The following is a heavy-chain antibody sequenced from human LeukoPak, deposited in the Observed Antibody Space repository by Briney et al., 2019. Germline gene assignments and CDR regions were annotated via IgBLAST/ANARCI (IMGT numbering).Heavy chain of an antibody. D-gene: IGHD2-15*01. CDR2: INHSGST. V-gene: IGHV4-34*01. Sequence: SETLSLTCAVYGGPFSGYYWSWIRQPPGKGLEWIGEINHSGSTNYNPSLKSRVTISVDTSKNQFSLKLSSVTAADTAVYYCARGPGYCSGGSCLLPNQYYYGMDVWGQGTTVTVSS. J-gene: IGHJ6*02. CDR1: GGPFSGYY. CDR3: ARGPGYCSGGSCLLPNQYYYGMDV.